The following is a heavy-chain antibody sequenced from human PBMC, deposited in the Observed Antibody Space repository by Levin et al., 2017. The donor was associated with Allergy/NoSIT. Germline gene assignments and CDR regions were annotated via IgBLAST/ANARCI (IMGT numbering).Heavy chain of an antibody. V-gene: IGHV3-30*18. CDR1: GFTFSSYG. CDR2: ISYDGSNK. CDR3: AKDLGQDTAMATIVKAFDI. J-gene: IGHJ3*02. D-gene: IGHD5-18*01. Sequence: GGSLRLSCAASGFTFSSYGMHWVRQAPGKGLEWVAVISYDGSNKYYADSVKGRFTISRDNSKNTLYLQMNSLRAEDTAVYYCAKDLGQDTAMATIVKAFDIWGQGTMVTVSS.